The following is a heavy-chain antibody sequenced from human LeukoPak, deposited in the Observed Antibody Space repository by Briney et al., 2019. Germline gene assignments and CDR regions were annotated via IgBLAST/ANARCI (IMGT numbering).Heavy chain of an antibody. CDR2: INPNSGGP. V-gene: IGHV1-2*06. CDR1: GYSFTGYY. CDR3: VRGYSYGFYFDY. Sequence: ASVKVSCKTSGYSFTGYYIHWVRQAPGQGLEWMGRINPNSGGPNYGQKFLGTVTMTRDTSIGTAYLELSNLRSDDTAAYYCVRGYSYGFYFDYWGQGSLVTVPS. D-gene: IGHD5-18*01. J-gene: IGHJ4*02.